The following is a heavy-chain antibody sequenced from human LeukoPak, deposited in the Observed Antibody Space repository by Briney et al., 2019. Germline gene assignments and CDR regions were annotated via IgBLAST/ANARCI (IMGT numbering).Heavy chain of an antibody. CDR2: IYYTGST. J-gene: IGHJ4*02. CDR3: ARDAEWLAKGFDY. Sequence: SETLSLTCGVSGGAITNYYWNWIRQAPGKGLEWLGYIYYTGSTTYNPSVKSRITISLDTSKKQISLKLRSVTAADTAVYYCARDAEWLAKGFDYWGQGTLVTISS. D-gene: IGHD6-19*01. CDR1: GGAITNYY. V-gene: IGHV4-59*01.